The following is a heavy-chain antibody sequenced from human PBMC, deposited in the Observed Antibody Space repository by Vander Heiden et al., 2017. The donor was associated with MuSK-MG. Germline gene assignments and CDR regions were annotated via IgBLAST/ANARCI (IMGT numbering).Heavy chain of an antibody. Sequence: QVQLQESGPGLVKPPETLSLTCTVSGGSITSYYWSWIRQPPGKGLEWIGYIYYTGSIRYNPSLQSRVTISVDPSKNQFSLRLSSVTAADTAVYYCARLIYGDFAYSFDYWGQGTLVTVSS. CDR3: ARLIYGDFAYSFDY. J-gene: IGHJ4*02. V-gene: IGHV4-59*01. CDR1: GGSITSYY. CDR2: IYYTGSI. D-gene: IGHD4-17*01.